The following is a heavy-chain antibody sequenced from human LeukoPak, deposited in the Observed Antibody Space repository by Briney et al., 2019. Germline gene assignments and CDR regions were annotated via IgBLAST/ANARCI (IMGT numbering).Heavy chain of an antibody. J-gene: IGHJ5*02. CDR2: INHSGST. CDR3: ASVIVAGA. V-gene: IGHV4-34*01. CDR1: GGSFSGYY. Sequence: SETLSLTCAVYGGSFSGYYWSWIRQPPGKGLEWIGEINHSGSTNYNPSLKSRVTISVDTSKNQFSLKLSSVTAADTAVYYCASVIVAGAWGQGTLVTVSS. D-gene: IGHD6-19*01.